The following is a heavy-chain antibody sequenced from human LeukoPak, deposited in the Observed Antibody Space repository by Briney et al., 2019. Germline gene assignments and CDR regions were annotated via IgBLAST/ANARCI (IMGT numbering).Heavy chain of an antibody. V-gene: IGHV1-69*05. CDR1: GGTFSICA. Sequence: ASVKVSCKASGGTFSICAISWVRQAPGQGLEWMGGIIPIFGTANYAQKFQGRVTITTDESTSTAYMELSSLRSEDTAVYYCARGLGYYYYMDVWGKGTTVTVSS. J-gene: IGHJ6*03. CDR3: ARGLGYYYYMDV. D-gene: IGHD7-27*01. CDR2: IIPIFGTA.